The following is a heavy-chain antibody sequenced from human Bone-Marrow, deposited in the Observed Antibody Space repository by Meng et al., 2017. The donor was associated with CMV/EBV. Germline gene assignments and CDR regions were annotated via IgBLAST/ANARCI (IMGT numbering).Heavy chain of an antibody. CDR3: TRSYTTSRDYYFDY. Sequence: GGSLRLSCAASGFNFDEYAMNWVRQAPGKGLEWMGFIRSRAYGGTPEYAASVKGRFTISIDDSKSIAYLQINSLKTEDTAMFYCTRSYTTSRDYYFDYWGQGTLVTVSS. CDR1: GFNFDEYA. V-gene: IGHV3-49*04. CDR2: IRSRAYGGTP. J-gene: IGHJ4*02. D-gene: IGHD3-16*02.